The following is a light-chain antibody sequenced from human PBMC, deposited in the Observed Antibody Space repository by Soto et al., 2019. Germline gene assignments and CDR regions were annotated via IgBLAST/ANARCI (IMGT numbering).Light chain of an antibody. CDR2: DAS. CDR3: QQYANLPLP. J-gene: IGKJ4*01. CDR1: QDINNY. V-gene: IGKV1-33*01. Sequence: DIQMTQSPSSLSASLGDRVTITCQASQDINNYLNWYQQKPGKAPKLLIYDASNLETGVPSRFSGSGSRTDFTFTISSLQPQDIATYYCQQYANLPLPFGGGTKVEIK.